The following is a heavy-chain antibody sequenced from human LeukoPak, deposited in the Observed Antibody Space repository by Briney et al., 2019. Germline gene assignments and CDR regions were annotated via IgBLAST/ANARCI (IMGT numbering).Heavy chain of an antibody. D-gene: IGHD2-21*01. CDR2: ISDRGDST. V-gene: IGHV3-23*01. J-gene: IGHJ3*01. Sequence: GESLRLSCAASGFSLTTYAMGWVRQAPGKGLEWVSVISDRGDSTYYADSVKGRFTISRDSSKNTLYLQMNSLRGEDTALYYCAKGRWGLTINNFDLWGQGTMVTVSS. CDR3: AKGRWGLTINNFDL. CDR1: GFSLTTYA.